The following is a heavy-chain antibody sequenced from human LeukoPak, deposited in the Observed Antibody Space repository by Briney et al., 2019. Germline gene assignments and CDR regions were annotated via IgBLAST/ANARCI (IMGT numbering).Heavy chain of an antibody. CDR3: ARGPIDYGDLGNWFDP. D-gene: IGHD4-17*01. V-gene: IGHV1-69*13. CDR1: GGTFSSYA. CDR2: IIPIFGTA. J-gene: IGHJ5*02. Sequence: SVKVSCKASGGTFSSYAISWVRQAPGQGLEWMGGIIPIFGTANYAQKFQGRVTITADEYTSTAYMELSSLRSEDTAVYYCARGPIDYGDLGNWFDPWGQGTLVTVSS.